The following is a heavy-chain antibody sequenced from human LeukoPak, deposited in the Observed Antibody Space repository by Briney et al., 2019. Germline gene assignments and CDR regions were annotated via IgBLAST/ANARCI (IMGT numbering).Heavy chain of an antibody. V-gene: IGHV3-21*01. CDR1: GFTFSSYS. CDR2: ISSSSSCI. J-gene: IGHJ4*02. D-gene: IGHD6-19*01. Sequence: GGSLRLSCAASGFTFSSYSMNWVRKAPGKGLEWVSSISSSSSCIYYADSVKGRFTISRDNAKNSLYLQMNSLRAEDTAVYYCARDERGYSSGWLDYWGQGTLVTVSS. CDR3: ARDERGYSSGWLDY.